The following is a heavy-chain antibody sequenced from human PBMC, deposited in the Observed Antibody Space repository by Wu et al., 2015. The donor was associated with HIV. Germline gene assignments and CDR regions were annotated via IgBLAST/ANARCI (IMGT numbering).Heavy chain of an antibody. CDR1: GYIFTSYD. D-gene: IGHD3/OR15-3a*01. CDR3: ARTRNYYFGMDV. Sequence: QVRLMQSGAEVKKPGASVKVSCKTSGYIFTSYDINWVRRAPGQGLEWMGWMNPYSGNPGYAQTFQGRVTMTRNVSTNTAYMELGSLRPDDTAEYYCARTRNYYFGMDVWGQGTTVTVSS. CDR2: MNPYSGNP. V-gene: IGHV1-8*01. J-gene: IGHJ6*02.